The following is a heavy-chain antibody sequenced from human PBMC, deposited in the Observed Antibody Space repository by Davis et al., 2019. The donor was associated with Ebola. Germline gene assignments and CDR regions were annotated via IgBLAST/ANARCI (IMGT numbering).Heavy chain of an antibody. V-gene: IGHV1-69*13. J-gene: IGHJ5*02. CDR3: ARGYDRRYKYNWFDP. CDR1: GGTFSSYA. Sequence: AASVKVSCKASGGTFSSYAISWVRPAPGQGLEWMGGIIPIFGTANYAQKFQGRVTITADESTSTAYMELSSLRSEDTAVYYCARGYDRRYKYNWFDPWGQGTLVTVSS. D-gene: IGHD3-9*01. CDR2: IIPIFGTA.